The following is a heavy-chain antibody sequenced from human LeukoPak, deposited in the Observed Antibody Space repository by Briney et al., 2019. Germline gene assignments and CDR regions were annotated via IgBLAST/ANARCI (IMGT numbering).Heavy chain of an antibody. J-gene: IGHJ4*02. CDR1: GGSFSGYY. CDR3: ARGIVVVTASSSVYFDY. V-gene: IGHV4-34*01. D-gene: IGHD2-21*02. CDR2: INHSGST. Sequence: SETLSLTCAVYGGSFSGYYWSCVRQPPGKGLEWIGEINHSGSTNYNPSLKSRVTISVDTSKTQCSLKLSSVTAADTAVYYCARGIVVVTASSSVYFDYWGQGNLVTVSS.